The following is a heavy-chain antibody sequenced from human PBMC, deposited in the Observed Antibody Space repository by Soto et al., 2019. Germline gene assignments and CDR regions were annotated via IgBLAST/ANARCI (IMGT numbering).Heavy chain of an antibody. Sequence: GGSLRLSCAASGFTFSSYWMHWVRQAPGKALVWVSRINSDGSSTSYADSVKGRFTISRDNAKNTLYLQMNSLRAEDTAVYYCARFVGLLWFGELSVAENWFDPWGQGTLVTVSS. CDR2: INSDGSST. J-gene: IGHJ5*02. CDR1: GFTFSSYW. V-gene: IGHV3-74*01. D-gene: IGHD3-10*01. CDR3: ARFVGLLWFGELSVAENWFDP.